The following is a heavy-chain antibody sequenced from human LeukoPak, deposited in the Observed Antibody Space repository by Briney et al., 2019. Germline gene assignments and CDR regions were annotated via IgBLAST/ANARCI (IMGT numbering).Heavy chain of an antibody. V-gene: IGHV4-59*01. D-gene: IGHD6-13*01. CDR2: IYYSGST. Sequence: SETLSLTCTVSGGSISSYYWSWIRQPPGKGLEWIGYIYYSGSTNYNPSLKSRVTISVDTSKNQFSLKVNSVTAADTAVYYCASIAAGGTVWGQGTMVTVSS. CDR3: ASIAAGGTV. J-gene: IGHJ3*01. CDR1: GGSISSYY.